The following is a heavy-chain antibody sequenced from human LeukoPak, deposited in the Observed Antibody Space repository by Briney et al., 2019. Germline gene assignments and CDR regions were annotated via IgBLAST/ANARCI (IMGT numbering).Heavy chain of an antibody. CDR3: IIYGSGSYHVEY. J-gene: IGHJ4*02. Sequence: ASVKVSCKASGYTFTGYYIHWVRQAPGQGLEWMGWINPNSGATKYAQKFQDRVTMTKNTSITTAYMELSSLRSDDTALFYCIIYGSGSYHVEYWGQGTLVTVSS. V-gene: IGHV1-2*02. CDR1: GYTFTGYY. D-gene: IGHD3-10*01. CDR2: INPNSGAT.